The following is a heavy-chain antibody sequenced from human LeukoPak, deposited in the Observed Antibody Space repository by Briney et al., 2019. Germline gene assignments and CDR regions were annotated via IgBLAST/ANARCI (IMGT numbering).Heavy chain of an antibody. J-gene: IGHJ6*02. CDR1: GVTFSHAW. CDR3: ARGGGLDV. V-gene: IGHV3-7*03. D-gene: IGHD3-16*01. CDR2: INHNGNVN. Sequence: GGSLRLSCAASGVTFSHAWMNWVRQAPGKGLEWVASINHNGNVNYYVDSVKGRFTISRDNAKNSLYLQMSNLRAEDTAVYFCARGGGLDVWGQGATVTVSS.